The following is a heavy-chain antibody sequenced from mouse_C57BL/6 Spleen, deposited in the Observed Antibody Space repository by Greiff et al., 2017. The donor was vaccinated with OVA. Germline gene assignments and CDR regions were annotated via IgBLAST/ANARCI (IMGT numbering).Heavy chain of an antibody. V-gene: IGHV1-64*01. J-gene: IGHJ4*01. CDR1: GYTFTSYW. D-gene: IGHD2-4*01. Sequence: QVQLQQPGAELVKPGASVKLSCKASGYTFTSYWMHWVKQRPGQGLEWIGMIHPNSGSTNYNEKFKSKATLTVDKSSSTAYMQLSSLTSEDSAVYYCARRAHYDYGYAMDYWGQGTSVTVSS. CDR3: ARRAHYDYGYAMDY. CDR2: IHPNSGST.